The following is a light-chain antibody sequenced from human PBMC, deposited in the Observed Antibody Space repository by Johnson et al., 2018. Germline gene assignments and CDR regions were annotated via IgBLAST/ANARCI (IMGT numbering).Light chain of an antibody. CDR2: ENN. Sequence: QSVLTQPPSVSAAPGQKVTISCSGSSSNIGNNYVSWYQQLPGTAPKLLIYENNKRPSGIPDRFSGSKSGTSATLGITGLPNGEGDDYYWRTWDSSLSAGNVFGTGTKVTVL. J-gene: IGLJ1*01. CDR3: RTWDSSLSAGNV. V-gene: IGLV1-51*02. CDR1: SSNIGNNY.